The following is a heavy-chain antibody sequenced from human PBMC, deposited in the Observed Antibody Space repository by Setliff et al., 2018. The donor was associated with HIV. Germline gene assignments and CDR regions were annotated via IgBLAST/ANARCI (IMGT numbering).Heavy chain of an antibody. CDR2: INCNSGGT. CDR1: GYTFTNNG. Sequence: ASVKVSCKASGYTFTNNGINWVRQAPGQGLEWMGWINCNSGGTYYAQNFQGRVTMTRDTSINTVYMELSSLKSDDTAVYYCARDYLHVFDIWGQGTMVTVSS. J-gene: IGHJ3*02. V-gene: IGHV1-2*02. CDR3: ARDYLHVFDI.